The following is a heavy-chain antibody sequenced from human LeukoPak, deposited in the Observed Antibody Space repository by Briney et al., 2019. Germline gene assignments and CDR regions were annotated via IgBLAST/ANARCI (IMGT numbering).Heavy chain of an antibody. J-gene: IGHJ6*03. D-gene: IGHD3-10*01. CDR1: GGSIISSSYY. V-gene: IGHV4-39*07. Sequence: SETLSLTCTVSGGSIISSSYYWGWIRQTPGKGLEWIGNIFYSGGTYYSPSLTSRVTISLDTSRNQFSLKLNSVTAADTAVYYCATISNGFGELTNYYYYYMDVWGKGTTVTVSS. CDR2: IFYSGGT. CDR3: ATISNGFGELTNYYYYYMDV.